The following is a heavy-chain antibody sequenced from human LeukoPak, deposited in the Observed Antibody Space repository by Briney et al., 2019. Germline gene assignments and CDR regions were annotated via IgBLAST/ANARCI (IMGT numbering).Heavy chain of an antibody. V-gene: IGHV1-18*01. CDR2: ISAYNANT. CDR3: ARVEGYYEFYYFDY. CDR1: GYTFTSYG. Sequence: ASVKVSCKASGYTFTSYGISWVRQAPGQGLEWMGWISAYNANTNYAQKLQGRVTMTTDTSTSTAYMELRSLRSDDTAVYYCARVEGYYEFYYFDYWGQGTLVTVSS. D-gene: IGHD1-26*01. J-gene: IGHJ4*02.